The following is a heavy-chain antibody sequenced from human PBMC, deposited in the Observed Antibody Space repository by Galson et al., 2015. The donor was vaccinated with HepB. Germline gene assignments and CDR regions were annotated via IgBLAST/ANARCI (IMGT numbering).Heavy chain of an antibody. CDR1: GFTFSSYS. D-gene: IGHD5-12*01. J-gene: IGHJ6*02. CDR3: ARDSVGYSGYDYNYYYYGMDV. CDR2: ISSSSSYI. V-gene: IGHV3-21*01. Sequence: LRLSCAASGFTFSSYSMNWVRQAPGKGLEWVSSISSSSSYIYYADSVKGRFTISRDNAKNSLYLQMNSLRAEDTAVYYCARDSVGYSGYDYNYYYYGMDVWGQGTTVTVSS.